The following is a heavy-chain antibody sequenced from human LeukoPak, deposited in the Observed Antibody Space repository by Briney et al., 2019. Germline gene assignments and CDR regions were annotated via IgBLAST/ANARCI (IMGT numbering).Heavy chain of an antibody. V-gene: IGHV1-2*06. D-gene: IGHD3-9*01. CDR2: LNPNSVGT. Sequence: ASVKVSFKASGYTFTCYYMHWVRQAPGQGLEWMGRLNPNSVGTIYAQKFQGRVTMTRDPSISTAYMEMSRLRSDDTAVDYCARGHFHRLRYFDSTHEIRGGIDPWGQGTLVTVSS. CDR1: GYTFTCYY. J-gene: IGHJ5*02. CDR3: ARGHFHRLRYFDSTHEIRGGIDP.